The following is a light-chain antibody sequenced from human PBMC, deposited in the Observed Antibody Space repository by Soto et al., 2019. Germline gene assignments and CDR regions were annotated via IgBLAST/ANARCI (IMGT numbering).Light chain of an antibody. CDR3: CSYAGRYTYV. V-gene: IGLV2-11*01. CDR2: DVS. Sequence: VLTTPRSVSWTPGQTVSITCTRTSSDDGVYNYVSWYQQHPGKAPKVMIYDVSKRPSGVPDRFSGSKSGNTASLTISGLQFEDEADYYCCSYAGRYTYVFGSGTKVAVL. J-gene: IGLJ1*01. CDR1: SSDDGVYNY.